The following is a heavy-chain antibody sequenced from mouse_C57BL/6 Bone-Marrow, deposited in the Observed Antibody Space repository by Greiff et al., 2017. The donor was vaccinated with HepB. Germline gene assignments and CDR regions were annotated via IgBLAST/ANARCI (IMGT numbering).Heavy chain of an antibody. CDR2: ISSGSSTI. J-gene: IGHJ4*01. Sequence: DVLLVESGGGLVKPGGSLKLSCAASGFTFSDYGMHWVRQAPEKGLEWVAYISSGSSTIYYADTVKGRFTISRDNAKNTLFLQMTSLRSEDTAMYYCARRFITTVVATHYYAMDYWGQGTSVTVSS. CDR3: ARRFITTVVATHYYAMDY. CDR1: GFTFSDYG. D-gene: IGHD1-1*01. V-gene: IGHV5-17*01.